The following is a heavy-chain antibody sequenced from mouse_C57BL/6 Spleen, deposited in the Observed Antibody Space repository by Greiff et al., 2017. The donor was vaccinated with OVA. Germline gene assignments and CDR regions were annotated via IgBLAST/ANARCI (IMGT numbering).Heavy chain of an antibody. J-gene: IGHJ1*03. CDR2: IYWDDDK. Sequence: QVTLKVSGPGILQSSQTLSLTCSFSGFSLSTSGMGVSWIRQPSGKGLEWLAHIYWDDDKRYNPSLKSRPPISKDTSRNQVFLKSTSVDTADTATYYCARSSITTVGDWYFDVWGTGTTVTVSS. V-gene: IGHV8-12*01. CDR3: ARSSITTVGDWYFDV. CDR1: GFSLSTSGMG. D-gene: IGHD1-1*01.